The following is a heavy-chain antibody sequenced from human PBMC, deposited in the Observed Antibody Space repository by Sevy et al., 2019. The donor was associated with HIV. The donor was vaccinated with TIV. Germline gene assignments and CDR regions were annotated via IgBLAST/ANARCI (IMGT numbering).Heavy chain of an antibody. CDR1: GGSISSGGYY. Sequence: SETLSLTCTVSGGSISSGGYYWSWIRQHPGKGLEWIGYIYYSGSTYYNPSLKSRVTISVATSKNQFSLKLSSVTAADTAVYYCARNNYYDSSGYDDAFDIWGQGTMVTVSS. CDR2: IYYSGST. V-gene: IGHV4-31*03. J-gene: IGHJ3*02. CDR3: ARNNYYDSSGYDDAFDI. D-gene: IGHD3-22*01.